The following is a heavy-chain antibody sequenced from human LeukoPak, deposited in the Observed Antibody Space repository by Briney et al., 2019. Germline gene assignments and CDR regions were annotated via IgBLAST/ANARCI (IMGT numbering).Heavy chain of an antibody. CDR3: ARERDGLNDAFDI. CDR2: INPNTGGT. V-gene: IGHV1-2*06. J-gene: IGHJ3*02. Sequence: ASLKVSCKASGYTFTGYYMNWVRQAPGQRLEWLGRINPNTGGTNFAQSFQGRVTMTRETSITTAYMESSRLRSDDTAVYYCARERDGLNDAFDIWGQGTMVTVS. CDR1: GYTFTGYY. D-gene: IGHD5-24*01.